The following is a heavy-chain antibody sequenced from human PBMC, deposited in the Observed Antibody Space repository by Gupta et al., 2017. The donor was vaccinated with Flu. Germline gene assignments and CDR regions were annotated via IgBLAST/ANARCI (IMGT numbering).Heavy chain of an antibody. V-gene: IGHV3-48*03. CDR3: AREDCTGTSCYIAKDALDV. D-gene: IGHD2-2*02. CDR2: ISSSGGTI. J-gene: IGHJ3*01. Sequence: WVRQAPGKGLELVSYISSSGGTINYADSVEGRFTNYRDTARNSLYLQMNTLTPEDTAVYYCAREDCTGTSCYIAKDALDVWGQGTMVTVAS.